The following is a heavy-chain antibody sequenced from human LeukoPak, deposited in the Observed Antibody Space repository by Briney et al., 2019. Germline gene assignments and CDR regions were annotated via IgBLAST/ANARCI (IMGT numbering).Heavy chain of an antibody. CDR2: ISSSGTTI. J-gene: IGHJ4*02. CDR3: ARDYDILTGYSRFDY. CDR1: GFTFSSYS. D-gene: IGHD3-9*01. Sequence: GGSLRLSCAASGFTFSSYSMNWVRQAPGKGLEWVSYISSSGTTIYYADSVKGRFTISRDNAKNSLYLQMNSLRAEDTAVYYCARDYDILTGYSRFDYWGQGTLVTVSS. V-gene: IGHV3-48*04.